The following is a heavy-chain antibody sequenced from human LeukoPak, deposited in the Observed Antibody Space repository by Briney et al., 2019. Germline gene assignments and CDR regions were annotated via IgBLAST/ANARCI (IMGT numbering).Heavy chain of an antibody. Sequence: ASVKVSCKASGCTFTGYYMHWVRQAPGQGLEWMGWINPSSGGTNYAQKFQGRVTMTRDTSISTAYMELSRLRSDDTAVYYCARRGGYYYGYWGQGTLVTVSS. V-gene: IGHV1-2*02. CDR2: INPSSGGT. J-gene: IGHJ4*02. D-gene: IGHD3-22*01. CDR3: ARRGGYYYGY. CDR1: GCTFTGYY.